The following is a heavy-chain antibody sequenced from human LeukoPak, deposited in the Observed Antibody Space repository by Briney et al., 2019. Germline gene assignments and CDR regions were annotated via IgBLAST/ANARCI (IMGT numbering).Heavy chain of an antibody. CDR1: GFTFSSYG. V-gene: IGHV3-30*18. CDR3: AKDYIVGASSGAFDI. CDR2: ISYDGSNK. Sequence: GRSLRLSCAASGFTFSSYGMHWFRQAPGKGLEWVAVISYDGSNKYYADSVKGRFTISRDNSKNTLYLQMNSLRAEDTAVYYCAKDYIVGASSGAFDIWGQGTMVTVSS. D-gene: IGHD1-26*01. J-gene: IGHJ3*02.